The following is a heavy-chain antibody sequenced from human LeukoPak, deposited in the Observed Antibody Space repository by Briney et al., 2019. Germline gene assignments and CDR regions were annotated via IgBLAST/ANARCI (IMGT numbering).Heavy chain of an antibody. V-gene: IGHV1-18*04. Sequence: ASVKVSCKASGYTFTGYYMHWVRQAPGQGLEWMGWISAYNGNTNYAQKLQGRVTMTTDTSTSTAYMELRSLRSDDTAVYYCARGPLFDWLSHFDYWGQGTLVTVSS. CDR3: ARGPLFDWLSHFDY. D-gene: IGHD3-9*01. CDR1: GYTFTGYY. CDR2: ISAYNGNT. J-gene: IGHJ4*02.